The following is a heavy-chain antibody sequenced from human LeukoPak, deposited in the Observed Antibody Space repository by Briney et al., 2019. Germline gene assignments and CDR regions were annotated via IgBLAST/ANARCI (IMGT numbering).Heavy chain of an antibody. D-gene: IGHD1-26*01. J-gene: IGHJ4*02. CDR1: GFTFSSYA. Sequence: GGSLRLSCAASGFTFSSYATSWVRQAPGKGLEWVSAISGSGGSTYYADSVKGRFTISRDNSKNTLYLQMNSLRAEDTAVYYCAKDLRGSSAYYFDYWGQGTLVTVSS. V-gene: IGHV3-23*01. CDR3: AKDLRGSSAYYFDY. CDR2: ISGSGGST.